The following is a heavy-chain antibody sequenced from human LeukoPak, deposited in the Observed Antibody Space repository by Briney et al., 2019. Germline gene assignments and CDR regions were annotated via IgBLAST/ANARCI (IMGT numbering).Heavy chain of an antibody. CDR1: GDSISSSSHY. CDR2: IYYSGST. V-gene: IGHV4-39*01. Sequence: PSETLSLTCTVSGDSISSSSHYWGWVRQTPGKGLEWIGCIYYSGSTYYNPSLKSRVTISVDTSKNQFSLKLKSVTAADTAVYFCARLGGIVVVIPMGHYFDYWGQGTQVTVSS. CDR3: ARLGGIVVVIPMGHYFDY. J-gene: IGHJ4*02. D-gene: IGHD2-21*01.